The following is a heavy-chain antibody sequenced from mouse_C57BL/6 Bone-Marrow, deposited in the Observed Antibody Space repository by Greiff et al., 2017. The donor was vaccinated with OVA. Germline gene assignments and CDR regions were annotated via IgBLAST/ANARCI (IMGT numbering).Heavy chain of an antibody. CDR2: IWTGGGK. CDR1: GFSLTSYA. CDR3: ARYPLTGTWGYFDV. J-gene: IGHJ1*03. Sequence: VKLQESGPGLVAPSQSLSITCTVSGFSLTSYAISWVRQPPGKGLEWLGVIWTGGGKNYNSALKSRLSISKDNSKSQVFLKMNSLQTDDTARYYCARYPLTGTWGYFDVWGTGTTVTVSS. D-gene: IGHD4-1*01. V-gene: IGHV2-9-1*01.